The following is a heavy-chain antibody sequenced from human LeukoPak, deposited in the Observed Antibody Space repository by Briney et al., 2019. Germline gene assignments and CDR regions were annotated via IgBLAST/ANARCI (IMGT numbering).Heavy chain of an antibody. Sequence: ASVKVSCKASGYTFTGYYMHWVRQAPGQGLEWMGWINPNSGGTNYAQKFQGRVTMTRDTSISTAYMELSRLRSDDTAVYYCARDRYTMVRGVIIIDYWGQGTLVTVSS. CDR1: GYTFTGYY. J-gene: IGHJ4*02. CDR2: INPNSGGT. D-gene: IGHD3-10*01. V-gene: IGHV1-2*02. CDR3: ARDRYTMVRGVIIIDY.